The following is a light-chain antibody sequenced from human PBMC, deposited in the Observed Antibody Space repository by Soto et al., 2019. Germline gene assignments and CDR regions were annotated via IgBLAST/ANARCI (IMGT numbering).Light chain of an antibody. CDR3: QQYNNWPPWT. V-gene: IGKV3-15*01. J-gene: IGKJ1*01. CDR1: QSVSSN. Sequence: EIVMTQSPATLSVSPGGRATLSCRASQSVSSNLAWYQQKLGQAPRLLIYGASTRATGIPARFSGSGSGTEFTLNISSLQSEDFAVYYCQQYNNWPPWTFGQGTKVEIK. CDR2: GAS.